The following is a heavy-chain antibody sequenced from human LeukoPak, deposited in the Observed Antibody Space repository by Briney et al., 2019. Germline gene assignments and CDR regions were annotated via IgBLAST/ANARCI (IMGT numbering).Heavy chain of an antibody. CDR3: ARGMEDYYDSSGYYGYFQH. CDR2: INHSGST. V-gene: IGHV4-34*01. D-gene: IGHD3-22*01. CDR1: GGSFSGYY. J-gene: IGHJ1*01. Sequence: SETLSLTCAVYGGSFSGYYWSWIRQPPGKGLEWIGEINHSGSTNYNPSLKSRVTISVDTSKNQFSLKLSSVTAADTAVYYCARGMEDYYDSSGYYGYFQHWGQGTLVTVSS.